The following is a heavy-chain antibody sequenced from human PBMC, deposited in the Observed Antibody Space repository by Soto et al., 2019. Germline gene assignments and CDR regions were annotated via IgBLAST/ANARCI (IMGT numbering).Heavy chain of an antibody. CDR2: ISYDGSNK. J-gene: IGHJ1*01. CDR1: GFTFSSYA. CDR3: ARESEQWLNYRAEHCQH. Sequence: QVQLVESGGGVVQPGRSLRLSCAASGFTFSSYAMHWVRQAPGKGLEWVAVISYDGSNKYYADSVKGRFTISREHSRNNLYGQMNSLRAYETAVDYCARESEQWLNYRAEHCQHWGQGT. V-gene: IGHV3-30-3*01. D-gene: IGHD6-19*01.